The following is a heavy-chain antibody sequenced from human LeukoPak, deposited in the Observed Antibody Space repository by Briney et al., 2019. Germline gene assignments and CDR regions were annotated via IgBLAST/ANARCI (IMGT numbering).Heavy chain of an antibody. Sequence: SGTLSLTCAVYGGSFSGYYWSWIRQPPGKGLEWIGEINHSGSTNYNPSLKSRVTISVDTSKNQFSLKLSSVTAADTAVYYCARDPTSSSWYKNYFDYWGQGTLVTVSS. CDR1: GGSFSGYY. D-gene: IGHD6-13*01. J-gene: IGHJ4*02. CDR2: INHSGST. V-gene: IGHV4-34*01. CDR3: ARDPTSSSWYKNYFDY.